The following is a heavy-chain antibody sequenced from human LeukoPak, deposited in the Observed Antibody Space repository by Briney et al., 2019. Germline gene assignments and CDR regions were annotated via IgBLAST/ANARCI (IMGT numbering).Heavy chain of an antibody. CDR3: ARVGATHWIIDY. D-gene: IGHD2-2*03. V-gene: IGHV1-18*01. CDR2: ISAHNGNT. CDR1: GYTFTSYG. Sequence: ASVKVSCKASGYTFTSYGFSWVRQPPGQGLEYMGWISAHNGNTKSAQKFQGRLTMTTDTSTSTGYIELRSLRSDDTAMYYCARVGATHWIIDYWGQGTLVTVSS. J-gene: IGHJ4*02.